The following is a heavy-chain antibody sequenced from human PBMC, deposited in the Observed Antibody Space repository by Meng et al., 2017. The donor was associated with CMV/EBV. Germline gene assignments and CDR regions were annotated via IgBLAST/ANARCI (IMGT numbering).Heavy chain of an antibody. Sequence: QVQLQQCGAGLLKPSETLSLTCAVYGGSFSGYYWSWIRQPPGKGLEWIGEINHSGSTNYNPSLKSRVTISVDTSKNQFSLKLSSVTAADTAVYYCARESMVRGEDWGQGTLVTVSS. D-gene: IGHD3-10*01. CDR2: INHSGST. CDR3: ARESMVRGED. J-gene: IGHJ4*02. V-gene: IGHV4-34*01. CDR1: GGSFSGYY.